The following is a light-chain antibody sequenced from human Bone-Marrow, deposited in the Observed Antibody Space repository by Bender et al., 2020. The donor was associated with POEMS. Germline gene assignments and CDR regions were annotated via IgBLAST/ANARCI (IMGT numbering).Light chain of an antibody. CDR3: SSYTSSTTLV. CDR2: DVT. CDR1: SGDIGGYNY. Sequence: QSALTQPPSASGSPGQSVIISCTGTSGDIGGYNYVSWYQQHPGKAPKLMIYDVTNRPSGVSNRFSGSKSGNTASLTISGLQAEDEADYYCSSYTSSTTLVFGGGTKLTVL. J-gene: IGLJ2*01. V-gene: IGLV2-14*01.